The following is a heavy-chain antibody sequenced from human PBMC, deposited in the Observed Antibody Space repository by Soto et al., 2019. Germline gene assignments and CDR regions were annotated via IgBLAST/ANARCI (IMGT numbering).Heavy chain of an antibody. V-gene: IGHV1-8*01. CDR3: ARGGDNYDSSGYYSY. Sequence: ASVKVSCKASGYTFTSYEINWVRQATGQGREWMGWMNPNSGNTGYAQKFQGRVTMTRNTSISTAYMELSSLRSDVTAVYSCARGGDNYDSSGYYSYLGQGTLVTVSS. CDR1: GYTFTSYE. D-gene: IGHD3-22*01. CDR2: MNPNSGNT. J-gene: IGHJ4*02.